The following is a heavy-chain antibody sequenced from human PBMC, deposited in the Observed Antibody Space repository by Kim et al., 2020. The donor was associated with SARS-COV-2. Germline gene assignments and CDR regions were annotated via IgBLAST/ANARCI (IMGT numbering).Heavy chain of an antibody. J-gene: IGHJ5*02. V-gene: IGHV4-61*01. CDR2: IYYSGST. D-gene: IGHD4-17*01. CDR3: ARYGIRWVTWFDP. Sequence: SETLSLTCTVSGGSVSSGSYYWSWIRQPPGKGLEWIGYIYYSGSTNYNPSLKSRVTISVDTSKNQFSLKLSSVTAADTAVYYCARYGIRWVTWFDPWGQGTLVTVSS. CDR1: GGSVSSGSYY.